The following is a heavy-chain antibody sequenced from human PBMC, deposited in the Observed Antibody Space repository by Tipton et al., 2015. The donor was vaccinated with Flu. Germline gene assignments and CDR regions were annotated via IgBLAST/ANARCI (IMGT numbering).Heavy chain of an antibody. V-gene: IGHV3-74*01. CDR3: ARTLGGGSCY. Sequence: SLRLSCAASGFIFSSYWMHWVRQAPGKGLVWVSRINPDGSSTSYADSVKGRFTISRDNAQNSLYLEMSSLRAEDTAVYYCARTLGGGSCYWGQGTLVTVSS. J-gene: IGHJ4*02. CDR1: GFIFSSYW. D-gene: IGHD2-15*01. CDR2: INPDGSST.